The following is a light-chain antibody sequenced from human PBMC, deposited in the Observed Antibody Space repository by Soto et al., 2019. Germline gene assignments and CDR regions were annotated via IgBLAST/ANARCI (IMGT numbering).Light chain of an antibody. J-gene: IGKJ5*01. V-gene: IGKV1-5*01. Sequence: DIQMTQSPSTLSASVGDRVTITCRASQSISSWLAWYQQKPGKAPKLLIYDASSLESGVPSRFSGSGSGTEFTLTISSLQPDDFATYYCHQYSSYAYTFGQGTRLAIK. CDR1: QSISSW. CDR2: DAS. CDR3: HQYSSYAYT.